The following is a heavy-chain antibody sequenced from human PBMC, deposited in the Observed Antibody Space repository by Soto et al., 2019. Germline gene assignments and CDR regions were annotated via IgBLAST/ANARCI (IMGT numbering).Heavy chain of an antibody. CDR1: GFSIGSDNL. CDR3: ARKERKPAAIWN. J-gene: IGHJ4*02. CDR2: IYYSGTT. Sequence: ETLSLSCAASGFSIGSDNLWGWTRQPPGKGLEWIGNIYYSGTTQFNPSLKSRVTMSIDGAGNQFSLRLSSVTAADTAVYYCARKERKPAAIWNWGQGTLVTVSS. V-gene: IGHV4-28*01. D-gene: IGHD2-2*01.